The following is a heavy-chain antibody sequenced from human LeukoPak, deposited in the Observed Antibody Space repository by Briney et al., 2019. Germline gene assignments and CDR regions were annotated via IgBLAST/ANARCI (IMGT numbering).Heavy chain of an antibody. J-gene: IGHJ3*02. D-gene: IGHD2-21*01. Sequence: ASVKVSCKASGYTLTSYGISWVRQAPGQGLEWMGWISAYNGNTNYAQKLQGGVTMTTDTSTSTAYMELRSLRSDDTAVYYCARDDRLSTYCGGDCYSLAAFDIWGQGTMVTVSS. CDR2: ISAYNGNT. CDR3: ARDDRLSTYCGGDCYSLAAFDI. V-gene: IGHV1-18*01. CDR1: GYTLTSYG.